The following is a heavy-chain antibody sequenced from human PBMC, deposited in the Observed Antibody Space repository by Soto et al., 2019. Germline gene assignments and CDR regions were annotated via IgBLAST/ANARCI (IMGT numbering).Heavy chain of an antibody. CDR1: GFTFSSYA. J-gene: IGHJ5*02. V-gene: IGHV3-23*01. D-gene: IGHD2-8*02. CDR2: ISGSGGST. CDR3: ATDLVVRDVIPPRTRFDP. Sequence: GGSLRLSCAASGFTFSSYAMHWVRQAPGKGLEWVAAISGSGGSTYYADSVKGRFTISRDNSKNTLYLQMNSLRAEDTAVYYCATDLVVRDVIPPRTRFDPWGQGTLVTVSS.